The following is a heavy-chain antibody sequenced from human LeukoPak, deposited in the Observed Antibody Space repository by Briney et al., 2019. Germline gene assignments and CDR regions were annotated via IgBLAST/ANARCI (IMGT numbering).Heavy chain of an antibody. CDR1: GGTFSSYA. V-gene: IGHV1-69*06. Sequence: VKVXXXASGGTFSSYAISWVRQAPGQGLEWMGGIIPIFGTANYAQKFQGRVTITADKSTSTAYMELSSLRSEDTGVYYCARAXGYYYYYMDVWGKGTTVTVSS. CDR2: IIPIFGTA. J-gene: IGHJ6*03. CDR3: ARAXGYYYYYMDV.